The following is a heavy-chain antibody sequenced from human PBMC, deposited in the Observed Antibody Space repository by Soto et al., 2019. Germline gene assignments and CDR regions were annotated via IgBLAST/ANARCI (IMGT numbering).Heavy chain of an antibody. CDR1: GLTFSRYG. Sequence: QEQLVESGGGVVQPGRSLRLSCAASGLTFSRYGMHWVRQAPGKGLEWAAHISYDGSNKHYAESVKGRFTISRDSSKNTLYLQMNSLRAEDTAVYYCVKDTYDYDSSGYYIFDYWGQGTLVAVSS. V-gene: IGHV3-30*18. J-gene: IGHJ4*02. CDR2: ISYDGSNK. D-gene: IGHD3-22*01. CDR3: VKDTYDYDSSGYYIFDY.